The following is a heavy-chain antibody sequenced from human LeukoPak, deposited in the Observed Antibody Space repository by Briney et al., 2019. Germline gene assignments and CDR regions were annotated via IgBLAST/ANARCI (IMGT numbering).Heavy chain of an antibody. V-gene: IGHV5-51*01. D-gene: IGHD2-15*01. J-gene: IGHJ4*02. CDR3: ARLGRYCSGGSCSTGLFSPFDY. Sequence: GESLKISCKGSGYSFISYWIGWVRQMPGTGLESMGIIYPRDSDTRYSPSFQGQVTISADKSISTAYLQWSSLKASDTAMYYCARLGRYCSGGSCSTGLFSPFDYWGQGTLVTVSS. CDR1: GYSFISYW. CDR2: IYPRDSDT.